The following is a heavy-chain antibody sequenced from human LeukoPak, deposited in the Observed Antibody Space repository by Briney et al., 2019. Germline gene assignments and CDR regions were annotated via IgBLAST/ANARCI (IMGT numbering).Heavy chain of an antibody. V-gene: IGHV3-23*01. Sequence: GGSLRLSCAASGFTFSTSAMNRVRQAPGKGLEWVSVISGSGGSTYYADSVKGRFTISRDNAKNSLYLQMNSLRAEDTAVYYCAREPTYYYDSSGYYPYFDYWGQGTLVTVSS. J-gene: IGHJ4*02. CDR3: AREPTYYYDSSGYYPYFDY. CDR2: ISGSGGST. D-gene: IGHD3-22*01. CDR1: GFTFSTSA.